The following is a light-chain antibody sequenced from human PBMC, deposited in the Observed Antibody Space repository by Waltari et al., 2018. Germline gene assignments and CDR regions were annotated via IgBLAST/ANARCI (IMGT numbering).Light chain of an antibody. V-gene: IGKV3-20*01. CDR3: QQYGSSLFT. J-gene: IGKJ3*01. Sequence: EIVLTQSPDTLSLSPGEGATLSCRASQSVTNNYLAWYRQTPGQAPRLLIYGASSRATGIPDRVSGSGSGTDFTLTIKRLEPEDFAVYYCQQYGSSLFTLGPGTRVDIK. CDR2: GAS. CDR1: QSVTNNY.